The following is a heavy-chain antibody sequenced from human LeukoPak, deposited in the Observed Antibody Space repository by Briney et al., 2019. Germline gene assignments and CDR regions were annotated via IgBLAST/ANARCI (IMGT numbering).Heavy chain of an antibody. CDR2: INPNSGGT. V-gene: IGHV1-2*06. D-gene: IGHD6-13*01. Sequence: ASVKVSCKASGCTFTGYYMHWVRQAPGQGLEWMGRINPNSGGTNYAQKFQSRVTMTRDTSISTAYMELSRLRSDDTAVYYCARDKSGAAGTGWFDPWGQGTLVTVSS. J-gene: IGHJ5*02. CDR1: GCTFTGYY. CDR3: ARDKSGAAGTGWFDP.